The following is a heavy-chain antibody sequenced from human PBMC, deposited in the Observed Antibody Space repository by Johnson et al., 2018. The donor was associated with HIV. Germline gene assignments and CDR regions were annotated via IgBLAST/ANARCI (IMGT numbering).Heavy chain of an antibody. Sequence: VQLVESGGGVVQPGGSLRLSCAASGFTFSSYGMHWVRQAPGKGLEWVAFIRYDGSNKYYADSVKGRFTISRDKSKNTLYLQMNSLRAEDTAVYYCAKAQSLLADPPDAFDIWGQGTMVTVPS. D-gene: IGHD3-3*02. CDR1: GFTFSSYG. CDR3: AKAQSLLADPPDAFDI. V-gene: IGHV3-30*02. CDR2: IRYDGSNK. J-gene: IGHJ3*02.